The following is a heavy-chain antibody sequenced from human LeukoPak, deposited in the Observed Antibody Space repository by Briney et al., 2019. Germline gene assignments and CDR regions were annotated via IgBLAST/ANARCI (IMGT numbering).Heavy chain of an antibody. CDR1: GFPFSSYG. CDR3: AKELYYYDSSIGY. D-gene: IGHD3-22*01. J-gene: IGHJ4*02. V-gene: IGHV3-30*02. CDR2: IRYDGSNK. Sequence: GSLRLSCAASGFPFSSYGMHWVRHAPGKGLEWVAFIRYDGSNKYYADSVKGRFTISRDNSKNTLYLQMNSLRAEDTAVYYCAKELYYYDSSIGYWGQGTLVTVSS.